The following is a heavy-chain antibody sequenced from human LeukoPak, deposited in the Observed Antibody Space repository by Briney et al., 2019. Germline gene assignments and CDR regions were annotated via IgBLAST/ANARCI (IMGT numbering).Heavy chain of an antibody. J-gene: IGHJ4*02. CDR3: ARGGDRYSSSWSLY. Sequence: EASVKVSCKASGGTFSSYAISWVRQAPGQGLEWMGGIIPIFGTANYAQKFQGRVTITADKSTSTAYMELSSLRSEATAVYYCARGGDRYSSSWSLYWGQGTLVTVSS. CDR2: IIPIFGTA. V-gene: IGHV1-69*06. CDR1: GGTFSSYA. D-gene: IGHD6-13*01.